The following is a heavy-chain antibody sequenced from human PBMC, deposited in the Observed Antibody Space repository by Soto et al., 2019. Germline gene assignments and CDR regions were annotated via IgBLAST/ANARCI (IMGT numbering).Heavy chain of an antibody. D-gene: IGHD6-25*01. Sequence: GASVKVSCKASGYTFSSYGISWVRQAPGQGLEWMGWISAYNGNTNYAQKLQGRVTMTTDTSTSTAYMELRSLRSDDTAVYYCARGRIATAGYYYGMDVWGQGTTVTVSS. J-gene: IGHJ6*02. V-gene: IGHV1-18*01. CDR3: ARGRIATAGYYYGMDV. CDR1: GYTFSSYG. CDR2: ISAYNGNT.